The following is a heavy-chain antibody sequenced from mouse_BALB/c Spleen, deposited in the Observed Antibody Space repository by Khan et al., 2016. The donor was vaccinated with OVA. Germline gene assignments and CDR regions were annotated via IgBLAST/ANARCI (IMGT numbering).Heavy chain of an antibody. D-gene: IGHD2-10*01. CDR1: GFSLTNYG. Sequence: QLKQSGPGLVAPSQSLSITCTISGFSLTNYGVHWVRQPPGQGLEWLVVIWSDGSTTYNSALKSRLSISKDNSKSQVFLKMNSLQTDDTAMYYCARQPYYHYYVMDYWGQGTSVTVSS. J-gene: IGHJ4*01. CDR2: IWSDGST. CDR3: ARQPYYHYYVMDY. V-gene: IGHV2-6-1*01.